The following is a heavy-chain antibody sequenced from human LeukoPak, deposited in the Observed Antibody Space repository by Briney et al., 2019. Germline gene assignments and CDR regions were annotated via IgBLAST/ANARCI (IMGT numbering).Heavy chain of an antibody. CDR3: ARVGGSSSWTSFFDY. Sequence: PSETLSLTCTVSGGSISSHYWSWIRQPAGKGLEWIGRIYTSGSTNYNPSLKSRVTMSVDTSKNQFSLKLSSVTAADTAVYYCARVGGSSSWTSFFDYWGQGTLVTVSS. D-gene: IGHD6-13*01. CDR2: IYTSGST. J-gene: IGHJ4*02. CDR1: GGSISSHY. V-gene: IGHV4-4*07.